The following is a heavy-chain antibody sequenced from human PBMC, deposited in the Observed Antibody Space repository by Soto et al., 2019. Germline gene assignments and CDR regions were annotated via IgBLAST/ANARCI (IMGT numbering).Heavy chain of an antibody. J-gene: IGHJ6*02. Sequence: PGGSLRLSCAASGFTFSSYGMHWVRQAPGKGLEWVAVIWYDGSNKYYADSVKGRFTISRDNSKNTLYLQMNSLRAEDTAVYYCARDRGLGELLSRYYYYGMDVWGQGTPVTVYS. D-gene: IGHD3-10*01. V-gene: IGHV3-33*01. CDR1: GFTFSSYG. CDR2: IWYDGSNK. CDR3: ARDRGLGELLSRYYYYGMDV.